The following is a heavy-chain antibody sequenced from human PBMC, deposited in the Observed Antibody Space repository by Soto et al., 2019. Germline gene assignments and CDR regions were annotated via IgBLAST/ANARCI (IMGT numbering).Heavy chain of an antibody. CDR2: ISGSGDRT. Sequence: PGGSLRLSCAASGFTLSSYAMNWVRQAPGKGLEWVSAISGSGDRTYYADSVKGRFTVSRDNSKNTLYLLLNSLRAEDTAVYYCARDRSSYTNRRNDAFDIWGQGTMVTVSS. CDR1: GFTLSSYA. V-gene: IGHV3-23*01. CDR3: ARDRSSYTNRRNDAFDI. D-gene: IGHD4-4*01. J-gene: IGHJ3*02.